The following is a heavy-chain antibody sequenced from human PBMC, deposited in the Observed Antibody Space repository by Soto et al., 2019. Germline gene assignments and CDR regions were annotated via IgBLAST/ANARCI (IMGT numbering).Heavy chain of an antibody. Sequence: QVQIHQWGAGLLKPSETLSLTCGVYGGSFSDYYWSWIRQPPGKGLEWIGEINHSGGTNYNPSLKGRASIFVDTSNNQISLKLSSLTAADTAVYYCARAYSSTWYPYRFDYWGQGSFVTVSS. D-gene: IGHD6-13*01. J-gene: IGHJ4*02. V-gene: IGHV4-34*01. CDR2: INHSGGT. CDR1: GGSFSDYY. CDR3: ARAYSSTWYPYRFDY.